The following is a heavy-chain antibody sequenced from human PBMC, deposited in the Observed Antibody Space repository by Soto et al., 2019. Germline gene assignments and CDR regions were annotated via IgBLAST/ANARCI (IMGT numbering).Heavy chain of an antibody. CDR1: GYTFTSYG. CDR2: ISAYNGNT. V-gene: IGHV1-18*01. J-gene: IGHJ5*02. Sequence: QVQLVQSGAEVKKPGASVKVSCKASGYTFTSYGISWVRQAPGQGLEWMGGISAYNGNTNYAQKLQGRVTMTTNTSTSTAYMELRSLRSDDTAVYYCARSDIVVVTAAMWGNWFDPWGQGTLVTVSS. D-gene: IGHD2-2*01. CDR3: ARSDIVVVTAAMWGNWFDP.